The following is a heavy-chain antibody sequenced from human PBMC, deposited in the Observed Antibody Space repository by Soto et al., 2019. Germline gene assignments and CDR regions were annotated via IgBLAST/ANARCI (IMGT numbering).Heavy chain of an antibody. D-gene: IGHD3-22*01. CDR2: IYDSGST. V-gene: IGHV4-61*01. CDR1: GGSVSSGSYY. CDR3: YRQTYYYNSSGGGRYFDY. J-gene: IGHJ4*02. Sequence: QVQLQESGPGLVNPSETLSLSCTVSGGSVSSGSYYWSWIRQHPGKGLEWIGYIYDSGSTNYNPSLESRVTLPVDTAKTKFSLKLSLVTAADTAIYYYYRQTYYYNSSGGGRYFDYWGQGTLVTVSS.